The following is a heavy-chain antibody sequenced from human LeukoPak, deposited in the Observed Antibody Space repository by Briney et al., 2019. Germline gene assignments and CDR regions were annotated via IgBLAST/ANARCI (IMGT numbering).Heavy chain of an antibody. CDR2: IIPIFGTA. CDR3: AGDWSGYSYGYYFDY. V-gene: IGHV1-69*05. J-gene: IGHJ4*02. CDR1: GGTFSSYA. D-gene: IGHD5-18*01. Sequence: ASVKVSCKASGGTFSSYAISWVRQAPGQGLEWMGRIIPIFGTANYAQKFQGRVTVTTDESTSTAYMELSSLRSEDTAVYYCAGDWSGYSYGYYFDYWGQGTPVTVSS.